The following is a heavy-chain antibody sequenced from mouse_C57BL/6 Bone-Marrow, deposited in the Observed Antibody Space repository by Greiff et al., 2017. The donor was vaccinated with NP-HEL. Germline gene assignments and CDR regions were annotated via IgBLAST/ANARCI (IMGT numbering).Heavy chain of an antibody. CDR2: IDPNSGGT. V-gene: IGHV1-62-3*01. CDR1: GYTFTSYW. J-gene: IGHJ2*01. CDR3: ARWDYYSNYASYFDY. D-gene: IGHD2-5*01. Sequence: QVQLQQPGAELVKPGASVNLSCKASGYTFTSYWLHWVKQRPGRGLEWIGRIDPNSGGTKYNEQFKSKATLTVDKPSSTAYMQLNSLTSEDSAVYICARWDYYSNYASYFDYWGQGTTLTVSS.